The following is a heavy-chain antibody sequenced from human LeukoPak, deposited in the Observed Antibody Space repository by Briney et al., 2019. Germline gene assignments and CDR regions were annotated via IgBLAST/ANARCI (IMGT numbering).Heavy chain of an antibody. CDR1: GYTFSNYA. V-gene: IGHV1-18*01. CDR2: ISTYNGNT. D-gene: IGHD2-2*01. J-gene: IGHJ4*02. CDR3: AGSLGYCTSNICYLKY. Sequence: GASVKVSCKASGYTFSNYAINWVRQAPGQGLEWMGWISTYNGNTNYAQKLQDRVTMTTDTSTSTAYMELRSLRSDDTAVYYCAGSLGYCTSNICYLKYWGQGTLVTLSS.